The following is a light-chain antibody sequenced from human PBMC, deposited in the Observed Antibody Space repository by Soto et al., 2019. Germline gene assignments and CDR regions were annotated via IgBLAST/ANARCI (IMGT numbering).Light chain of an antibody. CDR1: HDINNH. CDR3: QHFHNLPVT. Sequence: DIQMTQSPSSLSASVGDRVTITCQACHDINNHLNWYQQKPGKAPKLLIYDASNLERGVPSRFSGGGSVTHFTFTISSLQTEDIATYYCQHFHNLPVTFGGGTRVEMK. J-gene: IGKJ4*01. CDR2: DAS. V-gene: IGKV1-33*01.